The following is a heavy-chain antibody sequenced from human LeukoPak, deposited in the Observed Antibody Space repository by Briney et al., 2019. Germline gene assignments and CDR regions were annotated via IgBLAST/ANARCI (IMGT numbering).Heavy chain of an antibody. CDR3: VRDHGDYYFDY. V-gene: IGHV3-30*04. J-gene: IGHJ4*02. CDR2: ISYDGSNK. Sequence: GGSLRLSCAASGFTFSSYAMHWVRQAPGKGLEWVAVISYDGSNKYYADSVKGRSTISRDNAKNTLYLQMNSLGVEDTAVYYCVRDHGDYYFDYWGQGTLVTVSS. D-gene: IGHD4-17*01. CDR1: GFTFSSYA.